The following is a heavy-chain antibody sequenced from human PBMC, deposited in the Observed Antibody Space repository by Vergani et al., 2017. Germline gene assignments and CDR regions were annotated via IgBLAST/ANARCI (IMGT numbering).Heavy chain of an antibody. Sequence: EVQLLESGGGLVQPGGSLRLSCAASGFTFSSYAMSWVRQAPGKGLEWVSTISATDGNIYYTDSVKGHFTISRDNSKNTLFLQMNSLRAEDTAMYFCAKFPDRKPPPHYFDFWGQGTLVTVSS. CDR2: ISATDGNI. CDR3: AKFPDRKPPPHYFDF. CDR1: GFTFSSYA. D-gene: IGHD1-14*01. J-gene: IGHJ4*02. V-gene: IGHV3-23*01.